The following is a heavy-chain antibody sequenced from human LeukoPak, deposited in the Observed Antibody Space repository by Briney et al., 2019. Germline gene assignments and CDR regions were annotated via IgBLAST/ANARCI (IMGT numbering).Heavy chain of an antibody. Sequence: GGSLRLSCAASGFIFSDSTVHWVRQASGTGLEWVGRIRSKANNYATAYATSVQGRFTLSRDDSKNTAYLQMNSLKIEDAAVYYCIRGATSGSYYGFDVWGQGATVTV. D-gene: IGHD4/OR15-4a*01. J-gene: IGHJ6*02. CDR1: GFIFSDST. V-gene: IGHV3-73*01. CDR3: IRGATSGSYYGFDV. CDR2: IRSKANNYAT.